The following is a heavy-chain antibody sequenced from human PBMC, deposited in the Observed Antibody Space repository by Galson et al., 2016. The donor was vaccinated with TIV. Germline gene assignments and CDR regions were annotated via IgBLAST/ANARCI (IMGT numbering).Heavy chain of an antibody. CDR3: ARGPHPSHIVLRGPPPNWFDL. CDR1: GDSVSSNRAA. V-gene: IGHV6-1*01. Sequence: CAISGDSVSSNRAAWNWIRQSPSRGPEWLGRTYYRSKWYNDYALSVKSRITINIDTSKNQVSLQLNSVTPEDTAVYYCARGPHPSHIVLRGPPPNWFDLWGHGTTVIVSA. D-gene: IGHD3-10*01. J-gene: IGHJ5*02. CDR2: TYYRSKWYN.